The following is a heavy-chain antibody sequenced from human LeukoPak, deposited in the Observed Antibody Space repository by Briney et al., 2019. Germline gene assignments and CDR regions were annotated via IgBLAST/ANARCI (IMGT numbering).Heavy chain of an antibody. CDR1: GDSISTSSYY. Sequence: SETLSLTCSVSGDSISTSSYYWGWIRQPPGTGLEWIGSIYYSGSTYYNPSLKSRVTISVDTSKNQFSLKLSSVTAADTAVYYCAREASSDFDYWGQGTLVTVSS. CDR2: IYYSGST. V-gene: IGHV4-39*07. J-gene: IGHJ4*02. D-gene: IGHD2-15*01. CDR3: AREASSDFDY.